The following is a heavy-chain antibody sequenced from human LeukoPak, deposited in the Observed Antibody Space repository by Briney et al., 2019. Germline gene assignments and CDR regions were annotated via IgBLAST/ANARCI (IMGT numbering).Heavy chain of an antibody. CDR1: GFSFSNYS. D-gene: IGHD5-12*01. CDR3: AREARATFDY. CDR2: VKQDGSEK. Sequence: PGGSLRLSCAASGFSFSNYSMSWVRQAPVRGLEWVASVKQDGSEKHYVDSVKGRFTISKDNAKNALYLQMSSLRADDTAVYYCAREARATFDYWGQGTAVTVSS. J-gene: IGHJ4*02. V-gene: IGHV3-7*01.